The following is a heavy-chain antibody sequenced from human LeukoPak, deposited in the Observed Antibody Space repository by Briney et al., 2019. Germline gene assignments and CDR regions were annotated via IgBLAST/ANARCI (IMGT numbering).Heavy chain of an antibody. CDR2: IYSGTT. CDR3: ARLGGDIYFYYMDV. J-gene: IGHJ6*03. CDR1: GGSIRSSSYY. Sequence: SETLSLTCTVSGGSIRSSSYYWGWIRQPPGKGLEWIGSIYSGTTYYNPSLKSRVTISVDMSKNQFSLKLSSVTAADTAVYYCARLGGDIYFYYMDVWGKGTTVTISS. V-gene: IGHV4-39*01. D-gene: IGHD3-9*01.